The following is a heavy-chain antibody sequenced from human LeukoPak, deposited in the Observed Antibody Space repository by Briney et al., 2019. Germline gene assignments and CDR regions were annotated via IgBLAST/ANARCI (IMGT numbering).Heavy chain of an antibody. CDR2: ISYDGSNK. V-gene: IGHV3-30*03. CDR1: GFTFSSYG. J-gene: IGHJ4*02. Sequence: GGSLRLSCAASGFTFSSYGMHWVRQAPGKGLEWVAVISYDGSNKHYADSVKGRFTISRDNSKNTLYLQMNSLRAEDTAVYYCARESDSNYGGGEPGLPDYWGQGTLVTVSS. D-gene: IGHD4-11*01. CDR3: ARESDSNYGGGEPGLPDY.